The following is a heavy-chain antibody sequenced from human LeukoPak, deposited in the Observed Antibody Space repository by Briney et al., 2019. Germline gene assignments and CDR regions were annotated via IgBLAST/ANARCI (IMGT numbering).Heavy chain of an antibody. D-gene: IGHD3-10*01. V-gene: IGHV3-20*04. CDR3: ARYFDPYYYGSGSPSFDY. CDR2: INWNGGST. CDR1: GFTFSNYA. J-gene: IGHJ4*02. Sequence: GGSLRLSCAASGFTFSNYAMSWVRQAPGKGLEWVSGINWNGGSTGYADSVKGRFTISRDNAKNSLYLQMNSLRAEDTALYYCARYFDPYYYGSGSPSFDYWGQGTLVTVYS.